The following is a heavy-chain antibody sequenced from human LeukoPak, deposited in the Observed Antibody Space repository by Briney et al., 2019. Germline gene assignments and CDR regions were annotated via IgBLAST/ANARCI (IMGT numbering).Heavy chain of an antibody. D-gene: IGHD3-3*01. CDR2: ISSSSSYI. J-gene: IGHJ5*02. CDR1: GFTFSSYA. CDR3: ARDSGYYDFWSGAPMMNWFDP. V-gene: IGHV3-21*01. Sequence: SGGSLRLSCAASGFTFSSYAMNWVRQAPGKGLEWVSSISSSSSYIYYADSVKGRFTISRDNAKNSLYLQMNSLRAEDTAVYYCARDSGYYDFWSGAPMMNWFDPWGQGTLVTVSS.